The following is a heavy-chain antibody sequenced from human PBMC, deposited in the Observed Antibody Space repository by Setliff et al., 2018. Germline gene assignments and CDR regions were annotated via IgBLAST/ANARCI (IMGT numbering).Heavy chain of an antibody. CDR2: INTNTGNP. CDR3: ARASRFGTIKYRGDYYMDV. Sequence: GASVKVSCKASGYTFTTYAISWMRQAPGQGLEWMGWINTNTGNPSYAQGFTGRFVFSLDTSVRTAYLQISSLKAEDTALHYCARASRFGTIKYRGDYYMDVWGKGTTVTVSS. CDR1: GYTFTTYA. V-gene: IGHV7-4-1*02. J-gene: IGHJ6*03. D-gene: IGHD3-10*01.